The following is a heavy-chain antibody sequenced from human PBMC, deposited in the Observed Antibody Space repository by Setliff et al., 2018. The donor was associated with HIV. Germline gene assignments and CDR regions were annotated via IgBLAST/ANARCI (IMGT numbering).Heavy chain of an antibody. CDR3: ARQRDPDGFDI. Sequence: GESLKISCKGSENTFTRYWIGWVRQMPGKGLEWMGIIYAGDSDTRYSPSFQGQVTISADKSISTAYLQWSSLKASDTAMYYCARQRDPDGFDIWGQGTRVTVSS. CDR1: ENTFTRYW. V-gene: IGHV5-51*01. J-gene: IGHJ3*02. CDR2: IYAGDSDT.